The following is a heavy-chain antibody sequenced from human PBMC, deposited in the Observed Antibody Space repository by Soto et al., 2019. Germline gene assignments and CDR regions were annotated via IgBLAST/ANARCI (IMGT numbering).Heavy chain of an antibody. V-gene: IGHV2-5*02. CDR2: IYWDEDK. J-gene: IGHJ3*02. CDR1: GFSLRSNGVG. Sequence: QITLKESGRPLVKPTQTLTLTCSFSGFSLRSNGVGVGWIRQPPGKALECLARIYWDEDKRYNPSLKSRLTITKDTSINQVVLTMINMDPEDTATYYCARIKVVRGVIITDAFDIWGQGTMVTVSS. D-gene: IGHD3-10*01. CDR3: ARIKVVRGVIITDAFDI.